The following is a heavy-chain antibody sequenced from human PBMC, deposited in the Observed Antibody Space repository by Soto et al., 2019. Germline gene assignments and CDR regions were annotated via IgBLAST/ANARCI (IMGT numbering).Heavy chain of an antibody. V-gene: IGHV4-39*01. Sequence: QLQLQESGPGLVKPSETLSLTCTVSGGSISSSSYHWGWIRQPPGKGLEWIGSIYYSGSTYYNPSLKSRVTISVDTSKNQFSLKLSSVTAADTAVYYCARHPYYGSGSYSGFDYWGQGTLVTVSS. J-gene: IGHJ4*02. CDR1: GGSISSSSYH. D-gene: IGHD3-10*01. CDR3: ARHPYYGSGSYSGFDY. CDR2: IYYSGST.